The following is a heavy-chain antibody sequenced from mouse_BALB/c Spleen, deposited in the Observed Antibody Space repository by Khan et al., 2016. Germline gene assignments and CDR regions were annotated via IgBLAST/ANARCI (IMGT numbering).Heavy chain of an antibody. Sequence: QVQLKESGTELVRPGASVKLSCKAPGYSFTRYWMNWVKQRPGQGLEWIGMIHPSDSESRLNQKFKDKATLTVDNSSSIAYMQLSSPTSEDSAVYYCTRSAYGNHPYYAMDYWGQGTSVTVSS. CDR1: GYSFTRYW. CDR2: IHPSDSES. J-gene: IGHJ4*01. CDR3: TRSAYGNHPYYAMDY. D-gene: IGHD2-1*01. V-gene: IGHV1-61*01.